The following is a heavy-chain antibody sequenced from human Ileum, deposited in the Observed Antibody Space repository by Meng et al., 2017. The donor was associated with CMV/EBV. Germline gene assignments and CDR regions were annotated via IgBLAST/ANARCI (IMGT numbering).Heavy chain of an antibody. V-gene: IGHV3-30*04. CDR3: ARGGSGWNQFDC. J-gene: IGHJ4*02. CDR2: IAHDGSKK. Sequence: CSASGFTFGSYAMHWVRQVPDKGLEWVAVIAHDGSKKFHADSVKGRFSISRDNSNNALYLQINSLRPDDTAVYYCARGGSGWNQFDCWGQGTLVTVSS. CDR1: GFTFGSYA. D-gene: IGHD6-19*01.